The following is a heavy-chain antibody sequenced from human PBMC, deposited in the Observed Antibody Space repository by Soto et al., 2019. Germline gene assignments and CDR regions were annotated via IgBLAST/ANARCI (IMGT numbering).Heavy chain of an antibody. Sequence: ASVRVSCKASGYSFLNYGINWVRQAPGQGLEWMGWISSNNGNTNYAQNLQGRVTMTTETSTHTAYMELRSLTSDDTAVYYCARAYNWKYAFEVWGQGTLVTVSS. CDR3: ARAYNWKYAFEV. CDR2: ISSNNGNT. D-gene: IGHD1-7*01. J-gene: IGHJ4*02. CDR1: GYSFLNYG. V-gene: IGHV1-18*01.